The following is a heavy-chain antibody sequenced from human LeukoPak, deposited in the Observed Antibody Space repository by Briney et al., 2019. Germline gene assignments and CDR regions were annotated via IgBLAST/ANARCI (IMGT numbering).Heavy chain of an antibody. J-gene: IGHJ5*02. V-gene: IGHV3-23*01. D-gene: IGHD3-22*01. CDR2: ISGSGGST. Sequence: GGSLRLSCAASGFTFSSYAMSWVRQAPGEGLEGGSAISGSGGSTYYADSVKGRFTISRDNSKNTLYLQMNSLRAEDTAVYYCAKLQDIYYDSSGYSNWFDPWGQGTLVTVSS. CDR3: AKLQDIYYDSSGYSNWFDP. CDR1: GFTFSSYA.